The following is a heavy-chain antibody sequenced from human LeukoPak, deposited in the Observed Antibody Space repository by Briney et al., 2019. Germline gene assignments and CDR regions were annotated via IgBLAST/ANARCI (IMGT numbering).Heavy chain of an antibody. Sequence: SETLSLTCAVYGGSFSGYYWSWIRQPPGKGLEWIGEINHSGSTNYNPSLKSRVTISVDTSKNQFSLKLSSVTAADTAVYYCARAGVRGRLSNWFDPWGQGTLVTVSS. D-gene: IGHD3-10*01. CDR3: ARAGVRGRLSNWFDP. V-gene: IGHV4-34*01. CDR2: INHSGST. J-gene: IGHJ5*02. CDR1: GGSFSGYY.